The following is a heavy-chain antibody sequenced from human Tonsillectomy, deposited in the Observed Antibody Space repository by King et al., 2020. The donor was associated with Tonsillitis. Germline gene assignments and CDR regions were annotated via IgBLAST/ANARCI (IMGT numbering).Heavy chain of an antibody. V-gene: IGHV3-21*01. D-gene: IGHD4/OR15-4a*01. Sequence: VQLVESGGGLVKPGGSLRLSCAASGFTFSSYRLNLGRQAPGKALEGGSFIRRSSSSTFIHYADSVKGRFTISRDNAKNSLYLEMNSLRAEDTAMYYCGRGATPGVTMGTIDFWGQGTLVTVST. CDR2: IRRSSSSTFI. CDR3: GRGATPGVTMGTIDF. J-gene: IGHJ4*02. CDR1: GFTFSSYR.